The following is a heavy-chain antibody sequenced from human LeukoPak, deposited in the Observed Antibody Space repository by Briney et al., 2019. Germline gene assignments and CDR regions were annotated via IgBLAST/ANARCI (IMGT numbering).Heavy chain of an antibody. CDR3: ARTSTYYDFWSGKLNWFDP. V-gene: IGHV4-39*01. CDR2: IYYSGST. J-gene: IGHJ5*02. Sequence: PSETLSLTCTVSGGSISSSSYYWGWIRQPPGKGLECIGSIYYSGSTYYNPSLKSRVTISVDTSKNQFSLKLSSVTAADTAVYYCARTSTYYDFWSGKLNWFDPWGQGTLVTVSS. CDR1: GGSISSSSYY. D-gene: IGHD3-3*01.